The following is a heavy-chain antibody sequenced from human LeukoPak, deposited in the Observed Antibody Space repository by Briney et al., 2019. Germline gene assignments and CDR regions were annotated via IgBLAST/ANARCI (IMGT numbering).Heavy chain of an antibody. CDR1: GFTFNTSA. Sequence: PGGSLRLSCAASGFTFNTSAMHWVRDALGKGLGYISVISYHGVTPSYAHSVRGRFAISRDNSKNTLYLQMVNLRAEDMGVFSCAKFGHGPPYYGMDVWGQGTTVTVSS. CDR2: ISYHGVTP. J-gene: IGHJ6*02. D-gene: IGHD3-10*01. CDR3: AKFGHGPPYYGMDV. V-gene: IGHV3-64*01.